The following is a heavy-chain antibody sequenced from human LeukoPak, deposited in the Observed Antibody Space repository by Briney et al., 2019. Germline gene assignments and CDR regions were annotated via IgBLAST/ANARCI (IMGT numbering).Heavy chain of an antibody. J-gene: IGHJ4*02. V-gene: IGHV5-10-1*01. Sequence: GESLKISCKGSGYSFTNYGISWVRQMPGKGLEWMGRIDPSDSYSNYGPSFQGHVTISADRSISTAYLQWRSLKASDTAIYYCARDGGGVSSWVSHWGQGTLVTVSS. D-gene: IGHD2-8*02. CDR1: GYSFTNYG. CDR2: IDPSDSYS. CDR3: ARDGGGVSSWVSH.